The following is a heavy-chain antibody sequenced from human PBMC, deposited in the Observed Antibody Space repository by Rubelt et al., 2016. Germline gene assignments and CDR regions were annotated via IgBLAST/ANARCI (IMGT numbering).Heavy chain of an antibody. CDR3: ARGKFCSGGSCYWQYYYMDV. CDR2: IYTSGST. CDR1: GGSISIYY. J-gene: IGHJ6*03. Sequence: QVQLQESGPGLVKPSETLSLTCTVSGGSISIYYWSWIRQPAGKGLEWIGRIYTSGSTNYNPSLKSRVTMSVDTSKNQFSLKVGSVTAADTAVYYCARGKFCSGGSCYWQYYYMDVWGKGTTVTVSS. D-gene: IGHD2-15*01. V-gene: IGHV4-4*07.